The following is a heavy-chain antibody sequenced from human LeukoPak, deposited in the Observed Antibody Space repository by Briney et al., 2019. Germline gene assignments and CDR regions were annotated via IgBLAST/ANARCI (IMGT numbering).Heavy chain of an antibody. V-gene: IGHV1-2*02. Sequence: ASVKVSCKASGYTFTGYYMHWVRQAPGQGLEWMGWINPNSGGTNYAQKFQGRVTMTRDTSISTAYMELSRLRSDDTAVYYCARDRTRTGYSSGWYHVYWGQGTLVTVSS. CDR2: INPNSGGT. CDR1: GYTFTGYY. CDR3: ARDRTRTGYSSGWYHVY. J-gene: IGHJ4*02. D-gene: IGHD6-19*01.